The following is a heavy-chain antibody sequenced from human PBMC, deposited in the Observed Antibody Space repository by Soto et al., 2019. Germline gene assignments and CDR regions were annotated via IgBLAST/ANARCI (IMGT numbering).Heavy chain of an antibody. Sequence: QVQLVQSGAEVKKPGSSVKVSCKASGGTFSSYAISWVRQAPGQGLEWMGGIIPIFGTANYAQKFQGRVTITADESTSTAYMELSSLSSEDTAVYYCARGAMYSSGWYRCCWFDPWGQGTLVTVSS. CDR1: GGTFSSYA. J-gene: IGHJ5*02. D-gene: IGHD6-19*01. V-gene: IGHV1-69*01. CDR2: IIPIFGTA. CDR3: ARGAMYSSGWYRCCWFDP.